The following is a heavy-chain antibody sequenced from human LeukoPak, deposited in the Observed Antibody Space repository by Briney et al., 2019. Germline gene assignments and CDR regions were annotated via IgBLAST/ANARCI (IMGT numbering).Heavy chain of an antibody. CDR1: GFTFTNHG. Sequence: GGSLRLSCAASGFTFTNHGMHWVRQAPGKGLEWVAFIRNVGNNKYHADSVKGRFTISRDNSKSTQYLQMNSLRAEDTAVYYCARDLGPVDTAMRWGQGTLVTVSS. CDR3: ARDLGPVDTAMR. V-gene: IGHV3-30*02. CDR2: IRNVGNNK. D-gene: IGHD5-18*01. J-gene: IGHJ4*02.